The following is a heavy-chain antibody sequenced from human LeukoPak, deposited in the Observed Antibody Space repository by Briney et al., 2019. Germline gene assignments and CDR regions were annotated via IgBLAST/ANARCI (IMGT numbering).Heavy chain of an antibody. CDR3: ARDAYGDASES. D-gene: IGHD2-2*01. Sequence: GGSLRLSCAASGFTFSSYWMTWVRQAPGKGLEWVANLNQDGSDKYYVDSVKGRFTISRDNAKNSLYLQMNSLRAEDTAVYYCARDAYGDASESWGQGILVTVSS. J-gene: IGHJ5*02. CDR2: LNQDGSDK. CDR1: GFTFSSYW. V-gene: IGHV3-7*01.